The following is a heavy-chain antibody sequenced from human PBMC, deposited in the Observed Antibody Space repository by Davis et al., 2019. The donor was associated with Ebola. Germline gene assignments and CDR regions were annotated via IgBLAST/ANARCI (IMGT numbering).Heavy chain of an antibody. CDR3: AKKQWLVGDYYYYMDV. J-gene: IGHJ6*03. CDR2: ISYDGSNK. CDR1: GFTFSSYA. Sequence: PGGSLRLSCAASGFTFSSYAMHWVRQAPGKGLEWVAVISYDGSNKYYADSVKGRFTISRDNSKNTLYLQMNSLRAEDTAVYYCAKKQWLVGDYYYYMDVWGKGTTVTVSS. D-gene: IGHD6-19*01. V-gene: IGHV3-30-3*01.